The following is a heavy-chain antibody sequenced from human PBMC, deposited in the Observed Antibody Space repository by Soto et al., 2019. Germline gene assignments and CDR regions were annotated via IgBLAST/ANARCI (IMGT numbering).Heavy chain of an antibody. CDR1: GYY. J-gene: IGHJ4*02. D-gene: IGHD2-2*01. V-gene: IGHV4-34*01. CDR3: ARGRPRYCSSTSCYFERGHYFDY. Sequence: GYYWSWIRQPPGKGLEWIGEINHSGSTNYNPSLKSRVTISVDTSKNQFSLKLSSVTAADTAVYYCARGRPRYCSSTSCYFERGHYFDYWGQGTLVTVSS. CDR2: INHSGST.